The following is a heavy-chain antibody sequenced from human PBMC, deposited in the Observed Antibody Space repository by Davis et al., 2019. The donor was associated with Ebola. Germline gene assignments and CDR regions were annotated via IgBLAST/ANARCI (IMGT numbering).Heavy chain of an antibody. CDR3: AKRATVKVAGANYYNAMDV. D-gene: IGHD6-19*01. CDR1: GFTFSTYV. CDR2: ISSSGDST. V-gene: IGHV3-23*01. J-gene: IGHJ6*04. Sequence: GESLKISCAASGFTFSTYVMTWVRQAPGKGLEWVSAISSSGDSTYYADPVKGRFTISRDNSKNTLYLQMNSLRAEDTAVFYCAKRATVKVAGANYYNAMDVWGKGTTVTVSS.